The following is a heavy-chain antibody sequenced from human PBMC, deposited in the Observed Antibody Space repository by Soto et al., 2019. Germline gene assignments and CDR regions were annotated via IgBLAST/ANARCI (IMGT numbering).Heavy chain of an antibody. CDR1: GFTFSDYY. J-gene: IGHJ6*02. Sequence: QVQLVESGGGLVKPGGSLRLSCAASGFTFSDYYMSWIRQAPGKGLEWVSYISSSGSTIYYADSVKDRFTISRDNAKNSLYLQMNSLRAEDTAVYYCARLDGNSYDSSGYYYYYYGMDVWGQGTTVTVSS. V-gene: IGHV3-11*01. D-gene: IGHD3-22*01. CDR3: ARLDGNSYDSSGYYYYYYGMDV. CDR2: ISSSGSTI.